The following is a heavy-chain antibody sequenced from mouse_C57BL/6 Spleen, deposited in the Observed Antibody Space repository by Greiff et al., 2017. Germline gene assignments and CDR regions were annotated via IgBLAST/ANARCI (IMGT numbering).Heavy chain of an antibody. D-gene: IGHD1-1*01. J-gene: IGHJ4*01. Sequence: QVQLQQPGAELVMPGASVKLSCKASGYTFTSYWMHWVKQRPGQGLEWIGEIDPSDSYTNYNQKFKGKSTLTVDKSSSTAYMQLSSLTSEDSAVYYCARKGNYYASYAMDYWGQGTSVTVSS. CDR2: IDPSDSYT. CDR1: GYTFTSYW. V-gene: IGHV1-69*01. CDR3: ARKGNYYASYAMDY.